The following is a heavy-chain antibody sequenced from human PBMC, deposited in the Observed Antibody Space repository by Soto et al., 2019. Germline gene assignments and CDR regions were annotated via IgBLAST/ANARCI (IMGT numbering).Heavy chain of an antibody. Sequence: ASVKVSCKASGGTFSSYAISWVRQAPGQGLEWMGGIIPIFGTANYAQKFQGRVTITADESTSTAYMELSSLRSEDTAVYYCARDSITMVRGVHSDLPYYYYGMDVWGQGTKVTVSS. V-gene: IGHV1-69*13. CDR2: IIPIFGTA. J-gene: IGHJ6*02. D-gene: IGHD3-10*01. CDR3: ARDSITMVRGVHSDLPYYYYGMDV. CDR1: GGTFSSYA.